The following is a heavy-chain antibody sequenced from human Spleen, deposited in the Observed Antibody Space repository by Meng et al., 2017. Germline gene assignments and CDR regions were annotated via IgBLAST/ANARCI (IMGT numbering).Heavy chain of an antibody. V-gene: IGHV5-51*01. CDR1: GYSFTSYW. CDR3: ARQEFGVLRNFDY. J-gene: IGHJ4*02. D-gene: IGHD3-3*01. CDR2: IYPGDSDT. Sequence: KVSCKGSGYSFTSYWIGWVRQMPGKGLEWMGIIYPGDSDTRYSPSFQGQVTISADKSISTAYLQWSSLKASDTAMYYCARQEFGVLRNFDYWGQGTQVTVSS.